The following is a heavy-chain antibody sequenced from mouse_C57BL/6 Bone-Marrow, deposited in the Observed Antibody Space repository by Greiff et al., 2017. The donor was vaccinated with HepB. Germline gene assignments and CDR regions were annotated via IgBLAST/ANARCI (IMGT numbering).Heavy chain of an antibody. J-gene: IGHJ3*01. V-gene: IGHV1-18*01. CDR1: GYTFTDYN. Sequence: EVKLQESGPELVKPGASVKIPCKASGYTFTDYNMDWVKQSHGKSLEWIGDINPNNGGTIYNQKFKGKATLTVDKSSSTAYMELRSLTSEDTAVYYCARLLYYYGTAWFAYWGQGTLVTVSA. CDR3: ARLLYYYGTAWFAY. D-gene: IGHD1-1*01. CDR2: INPNNGGT.